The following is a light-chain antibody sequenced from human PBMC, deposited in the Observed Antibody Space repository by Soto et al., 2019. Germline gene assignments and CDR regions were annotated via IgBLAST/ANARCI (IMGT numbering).Light chain of an antibody. V-gene: IGKV1-16*02. CDR1: QGIRNY. J-gene: IGKJ1*01. Sequence: DIQMTQSPSSLSASVGDRVTITCRASQGIRNYLAWFQQRPGKAPKCLIYATFKLQSGVPSKFSVSGSGTEFNLTISSLQPEDFATYYCQQYDIAPRTFGQGTKVEIK. CDR2: ATF. CDR3: QQYDIAPRT.